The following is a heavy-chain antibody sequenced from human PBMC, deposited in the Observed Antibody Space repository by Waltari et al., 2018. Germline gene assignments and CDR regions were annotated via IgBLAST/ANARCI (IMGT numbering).Heavy chain of an antibody. CDR1: GYTFTSYD. V-gene: IGHV1-8*03. CDR3: ARGESSSWYGTGYYYYMDV. D-gene: IGHD6-13*01. J-gene: IGHJ6*03. Sequence: QVQLVQSGAEVKKPGASVKVSCKASGYTFTSYDINWVRQATGQGLEWMGWMNPNSGNTGYAQKFQGRVTITRNTSISTAYMELSSRRAEDTAVYYGARGESSSWYGTGYYYYMDVWGKGTTVTVSS. CDR2: MNPNSGNT.